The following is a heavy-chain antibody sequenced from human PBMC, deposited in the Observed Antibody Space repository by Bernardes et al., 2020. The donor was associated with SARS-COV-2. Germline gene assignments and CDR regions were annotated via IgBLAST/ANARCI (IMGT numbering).Heavy chain of an antibody. CDR3: AREDYFDSTGYNGGDY. D-gene: IGHD3-22*01. Sequence: ASVKVSCKASGYTFISYGISWVRQAPGQGLEWMGWINPFNENTKHAQKLQGRVTLTTDPFTSTAYMELRSLRSDDTAVYYCAREDYFDSTGYNGGDYWGQG. CDR2: INPFNENT. J-gene: IGHJ4*02. CDR1: GYTFISYG. V-gene: IGHV1-18*01.